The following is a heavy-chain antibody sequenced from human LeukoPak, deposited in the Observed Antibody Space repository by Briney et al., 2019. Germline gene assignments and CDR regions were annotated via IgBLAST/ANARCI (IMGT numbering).Heavy chain of an antibody. Sequence: SETLSLTCTVSGGSISSYYWSWIRQPTGKGLEWIGRIYTSGSTNYNPSLKSRVTMSVDTSKNQFSLKLSSVTAADTAVYYCARAYSSGSYYGMDVWGQGTTVTVSS. V-gene: IGHV4-4*07. CDR2: IYTSGST. J-gene: IGHJ6*02. CDR1: GGSISSYY. D-gene: IGHD6-19*01. CDR3: ARAYSSGSYYGMDV.